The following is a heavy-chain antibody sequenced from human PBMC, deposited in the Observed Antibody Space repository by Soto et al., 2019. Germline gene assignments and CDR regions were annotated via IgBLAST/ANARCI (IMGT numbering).Heavy chain of an antibody. CDR2: ITDSSSNV. J-gene: IGHJ4*02. D-gene: IGHD1-26*01. CDR3: ARDRSWVFDY. CDR1: GFPFSSYS. Sequence: EVHLVESGGGLVQPGGSLRLSCLVSGFPFSSYSMNWVRQAPGRGLEWISYITDSSSNVYYADSVKGRFTISRVNAKSSLFLQMNGLRAEDTAVYYCARDRSWVFDYWGQGTLVTVSS. V-gene: IGHV3-48*01.